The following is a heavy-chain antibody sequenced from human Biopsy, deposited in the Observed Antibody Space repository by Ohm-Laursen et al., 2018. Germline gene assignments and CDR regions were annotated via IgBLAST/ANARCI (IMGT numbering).Heavy chain of an antibody. D-gene: IGHD2-8*01. V-gene: IGHV3-33*06. Sequence: SLRLSCSASGFTFSSYGMHWVRQAPGKGLEWVAAIWYDGSNKNYADSVKGRFTISRDNSKNTLYLQMDSLRGEDTAVYYCAKCMTGGSNYYFHHCGQGTLVTVSS. CDR3: AKCMTGGSNYYFHH. CDR2: IWYDGSNK. J-gene: IGHJ4*02. CDR1: GFTFSSYG.